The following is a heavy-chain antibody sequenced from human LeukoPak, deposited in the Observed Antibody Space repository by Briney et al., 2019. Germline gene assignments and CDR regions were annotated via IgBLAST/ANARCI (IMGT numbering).Heavy chain of an antibody. Sequence: GGTLRLSCAASGFTFSSYGMSWVRQAPGKGLEWVSAISGSGGSTYYADSVKGRFTISRDDSKNTLYLQMKNLRAEDTAVYYCAKDGAWLRFDDWGQGILVTVSS. CDR3: AKDGAWLRFDD. J-gene: IGHJ4*02. CDR2: ISGSGGST. V-gene: IGHV3-23*01. CDR1: GFTFSSYG. D-gene: IGHD5-12*01.